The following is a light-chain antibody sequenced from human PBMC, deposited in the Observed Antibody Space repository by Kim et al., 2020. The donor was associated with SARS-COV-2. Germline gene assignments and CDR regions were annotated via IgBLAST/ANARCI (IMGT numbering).Light chain of an antibody. V-gene: IGLV1-51*01. CDR2: ASA. Sequence: PGQRVSISVSRTRSNIWKNAVSWYQQLPGTAPRLLIYASAQRSPGIPDRFAGSKSGASATLVITGRQTGDEADYYCGTWDSSLSGVFGGGTQLTVL. CDR3: GTWDSSLSGV. CDR1: RSNIWKNA. J-gene: IGLJ3*02.